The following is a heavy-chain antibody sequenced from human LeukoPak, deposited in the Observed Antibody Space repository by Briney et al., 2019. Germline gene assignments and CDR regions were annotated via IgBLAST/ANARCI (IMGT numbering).Heavy chain of an antibody. CDR2: INHSGST. D-gene: IGHD5-18*01. CDR3: ARRPGYSYGYRSFDY. J-gene: IGHJ4*02. Sequence: SETLSLTCAVYGGSFSGYYWSWIRQPPGNGLEWIGEINHSGSTNYNPSLKSRVTISVDTSKNQFSLKLSSVTAADTAVYYCARRPGYSYGYRSFDYWGQGTLVTVSS. CDR1: GGSFSGYY. V-gene: IGHV4-34*01.